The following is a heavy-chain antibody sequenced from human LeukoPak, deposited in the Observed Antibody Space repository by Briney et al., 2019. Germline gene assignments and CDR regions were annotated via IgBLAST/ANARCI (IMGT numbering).Heavy chain of an antibody. J-gene: IGHJ3*02. CDR3: ARDRNYCSSDRCYDVFDI. CDR2: ISGSGGST. Sequence: PGGSLRLSCAASGFTFSSYAMSWVRQAPGKGLEWVSAISGSGGSTYYTDSVKGRFTISRDNSKNTLYLQMSNLRAEDTSVYYCARDRNYCSSDRCYDVFDIWDQGIMVTVSS. V-gene: IGHV3-23*01. CDR1: GFTFSSYA. D-gene: IGHD6-19*01.